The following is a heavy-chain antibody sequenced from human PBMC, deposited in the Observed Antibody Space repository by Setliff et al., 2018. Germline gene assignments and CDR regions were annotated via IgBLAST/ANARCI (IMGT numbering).Heavy chain of an antibody. CDR1: GGSISSGDYY. D-gene: IGHD3-22*01. V-gene: IGHV4-30-4*08. CDR3: ARVGYYDSSGYSFAFDI. CDR2: IYYSGST. J-gene: IGHJ3*02. Sequence: SETLSLTCTVSGGSISSGDYYWSWIRQPPGKGLEWIGYIYYSGSTYYNPSFKSRVTISVDTSKNQFSLKLSSVTAADTAVYYCARVGYYDSSGYSFAFDIWGQGTMVTVSS.